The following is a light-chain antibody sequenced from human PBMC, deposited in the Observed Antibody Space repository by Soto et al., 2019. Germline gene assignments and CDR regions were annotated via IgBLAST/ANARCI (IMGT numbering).Light chain of an antibody. CDR3: QQYGSSPGT. CDR2: GAS. J-gene: IGKJ2*01. Sequence: EIVLTQSPGTLSLSPGERATLSCRASQSVSSSYLAWYQQKPGQTPSLLIYGASSRATGIPDRFSGSGSGTDFTLTISRLEPEDFAVYYWQQYGSSPGTFGQGTKLEIK. V-gene: IGKV3-20*01. CDR1: QSVSSSY.